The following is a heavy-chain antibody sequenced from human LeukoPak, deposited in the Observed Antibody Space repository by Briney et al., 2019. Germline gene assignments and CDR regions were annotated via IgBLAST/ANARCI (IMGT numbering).Heavy chain of an antibody. D-gene: IGHD2-15*01. J-gene: IGHJ6*03. CDR3: ARGRGRAYYYYYYMDV. V-gene: IGHV4-39*07. CDR2: IYYSGST. CDR1: GGSISSSSYY. Sequence: SSETLSLTCTVSGGSISSSSYYWGWIRQPPGKGLEWIGSIYYSGSTYYNPSLKSRVTISVDTSKNQFSLKLSSVTAADTAVYYCARGRGRAYYYYYYMDVWGKGTTVTVSS.